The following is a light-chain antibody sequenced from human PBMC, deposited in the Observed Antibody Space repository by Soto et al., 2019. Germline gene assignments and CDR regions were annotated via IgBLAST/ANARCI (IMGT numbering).Light chain of an antibody. CDR3: QQYDTWPPAT. CDR2: GAA. V-gene: IGKV3-15*01. CDR1: QSISSD. Sequence: IGITHFQLTLSESPSEIVTLCGRTSQSISSDLACYQGPPGQPPRLRIYGAATRATGIPLRFSGSGSGTDFTLTISSLLSEDVAVYDCQQYDTWPPATFGQGTMVDVK. J-gene: IGKJ1*01.